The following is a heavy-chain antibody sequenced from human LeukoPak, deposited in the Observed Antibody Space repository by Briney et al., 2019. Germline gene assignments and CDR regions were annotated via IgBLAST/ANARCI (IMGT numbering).Heavy chain of an antibody. Sequence: ASVKVSCKASGHTFTSNYMHWVRQAPGQGLEWMGVIAPSSGTTSYAQKFQGRVTMTRDTSTSTLYMELSSLTSEDTAVYYCARASGSSAVPFDYWGRGTLVTVSS. D-gene: IGHD3-10*01. CDR2: IAPSSGTT. J-gene: IGHJ4*02. V-gene: IGHV1-46*01. CDR3: ARASGSSAVPFDY. CDR1: GHTFTSNY.